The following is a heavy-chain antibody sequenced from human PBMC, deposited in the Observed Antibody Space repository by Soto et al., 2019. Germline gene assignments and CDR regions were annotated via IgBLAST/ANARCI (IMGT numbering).Heavy chain of an antibody. D-gene: IGHD3-22*01. CDR2: IDPSDSYT. V-gene: IGHV5-10-1*04. Sequence: GESLKISCKGSGYSFTNYGISWVRQMPGKGLEWMGRIDPSDSYTRYSPSFQGQVTISADKSISTAYLQWSSLKASDTAMYYCATMDYYDSSGQTLALDIWGQGTMVTVSS. CDR3: ATMDYYDSSGQTLALDI. J-gene: IGHJ3*02. CDR1: GYSFTNYG.